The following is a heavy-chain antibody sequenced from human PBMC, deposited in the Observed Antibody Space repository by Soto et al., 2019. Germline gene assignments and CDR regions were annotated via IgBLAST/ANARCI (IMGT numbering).Heavy chain of an antibody. CDR1: GGSISSSSYY. CDR3: ARLPPRLYSSSWYGYFDY. Sequence: QLQLQESGPGLVKPSETLSLTCTVSGGSISSSSYYWGWIRQPPGKGLEWIGSIYYSGSTYYNPSLKSRVTISVDTSKNQFSLKLSAVTAADTAVYYCARLPPRLYSSSWYGYFDYWGQGTLVTVSS. D-gene: IGHD6-13*01. V-gene: IGHV4-39*01. CDR2: IYYSGST. J-gene: IGHJ4*02.